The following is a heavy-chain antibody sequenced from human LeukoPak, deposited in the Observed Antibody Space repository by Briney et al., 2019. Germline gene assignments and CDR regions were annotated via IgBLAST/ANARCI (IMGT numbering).Heavy chain of an antibody. CDR3: ARDDILNGYSDY. V-gene: IGHV1-2*02. J-gene: IGHJ4*02. CDR2: INSKSGGT. Sequence: GASVTDSCKASGYTFTHYYMHWVRQAPGQGRKWMGWINSKSGGTNYEQKFRVRVTMTRDPSISTAYMELSGVRSDDTAVYYCARDDILNGYSDYWGQGSLVTVSS. D-gene: IGHD3-9*01. CDR1: GYTFTHYY.